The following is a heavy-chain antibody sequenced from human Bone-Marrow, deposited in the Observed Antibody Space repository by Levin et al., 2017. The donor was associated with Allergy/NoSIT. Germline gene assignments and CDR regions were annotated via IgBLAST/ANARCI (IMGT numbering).Heavy chain of an antibody. D-gene: IGHD2-2*01. CDR1: GDSISNSDYH. J-gene: IGHJ4*02. V-gene: IGHV4-39*07. CDR2: IYYSGTT. Sequence: SQTLSLTCTVFGDSISNSDYHWGWLRQPPGKGLEWIASIYYSGTTYYKPSLRSRVTISLDMSKNQFSLKLSSVPAADTAVYYCAREYASSAAHWGQGTMVTVSS. CDR3: AREYASSAAH.